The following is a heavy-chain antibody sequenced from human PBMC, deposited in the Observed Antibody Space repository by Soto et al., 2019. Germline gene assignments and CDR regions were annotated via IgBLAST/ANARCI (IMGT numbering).Heavy chain of an antibody. CDR3: ARSKESAFDI. Sequence: VASVKVSCKASGGTFSSYAISWVRQAPGQGLEWMGGIIPIFGTANYAQKFQGRVTITADESTSTAYMELSSLRSEDTAVYNCARSKESAFDIWGQGTMVTVSS. V-gene: IGHV1-69*13. CDR1: GGTFSSYA. J-gene: IGHJ3*02. CDR2: IIPIFGTA.